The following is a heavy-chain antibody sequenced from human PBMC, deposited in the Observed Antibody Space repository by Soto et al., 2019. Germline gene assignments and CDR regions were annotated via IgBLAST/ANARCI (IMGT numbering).Heavy chain of an antibody. CDR1: RYTFPEYG. D-gene: IGHD6-13*01. Sequence: AAVKVSCKASRYTFPEYGIQWVRQSGRRWRDGMGSINTYTGNTNYAQNLQVRVTMTRDTSTSTACAYLRSLRLHHKDLHHCTRERDCSSWFTGDIFHHLGQGTLVTVSS. CDR3: TRERDCSSWFTGDIFHH. V-gene: IGHV1-18*01. J-gene: IGHJ1*01. CDR2: INTYTGNT.